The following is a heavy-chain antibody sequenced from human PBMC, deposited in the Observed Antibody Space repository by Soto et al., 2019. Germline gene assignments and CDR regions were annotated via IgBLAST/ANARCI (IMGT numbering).Heavy chain of an antibody. V-gene: IGHV4-31*03. J-gene: IGHJ4*02. CDR2: IYYSGST. Sequence: QVQLQESGPGLVTPSQTLSLTCSVSGASISSGSHYWSWIRQFPGRGLEWIGFIYYSGSTFYNPSLHCRLSISVDSLNQFSLRLKSVTVADTAVYYCAIGDGSGHHGEDVWGPGTLVTVSS. CDR3: AIGDGSGHHGEDV. D-gene: IGHD5-12*01. CDR1: GASISSGSHY.